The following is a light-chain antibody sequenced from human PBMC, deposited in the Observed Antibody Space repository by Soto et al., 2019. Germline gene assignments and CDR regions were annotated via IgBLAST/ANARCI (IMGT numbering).Light chain of an antibody. CDR1: SSNIGAGYD. CDR3: QSYDSSRKVV. V-gene: IGLV1-40*01. Sequence: QSVLTQPPSVSGAPGQRVTISCTWSSSNIGAGYDVHWYQQLPGTAPKLLIYGNSNRPSGVPDRFSGSKSGTSASLAITGLQAEDEADYYCQSYDSSRKVVFGGGTKLTVL. CDR2: GNS. J-gene: IGLJ2*01.